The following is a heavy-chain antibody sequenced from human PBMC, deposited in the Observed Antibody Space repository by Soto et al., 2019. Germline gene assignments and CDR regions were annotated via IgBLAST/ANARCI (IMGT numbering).Heavy chain of an antibody. CDR2: IKEDGTEQ. J-gene: IGHJ5*02. Sequence: GGSLRLSCAASGFSFSGYWMSWVRQAPGKGPEWVANIKEDGTEQHYVDSVKGRFTISRDNSENLLFLQMNNLRAEDSAIYYCAITTSTASYWFDPWGPGTQVTVSS. CDR3: AITTSTASYWFDP. D-gene: IGHD4-4*01. V-gene: IGHV3-7*03. CDR1: GFSFSGYW.